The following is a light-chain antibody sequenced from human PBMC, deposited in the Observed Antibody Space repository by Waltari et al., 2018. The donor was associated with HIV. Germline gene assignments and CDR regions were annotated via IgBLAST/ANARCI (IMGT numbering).Light chain of an antibody. CDR3: QQYFSPPPLT. CDR2: AAS. J-gene: IGKJ4*01. Sequence: DIQMTQSPSSLSASVGDRVTITCRASQAISNSLAWYQQKPGKAPKLLLYAASRLESGVPSRFRGSRSGTNYALTISSLQPEDFAVDYCQQYFSPPPLTFGGGTKVEIK. CDR1: QAISNS. V-gene: IGKV1-NL1*01.